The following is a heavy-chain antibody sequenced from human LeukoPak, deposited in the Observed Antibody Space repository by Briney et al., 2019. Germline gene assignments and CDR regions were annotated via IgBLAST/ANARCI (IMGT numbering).Heavy chain of an antibody. D-gene: IGHD6-19*01. J-gene: IGHJ4*02. CDR1: GGTFSSYA. Sequence: GASVKVSCKASGGTFSSYAISWVRQAPGQGLEWMGRIIPILGIANYAQKFQGRVTITADKSTSTAYMELSSLRSEDTAVYYCARDLAAGAFSSGSDYWGQGTLVTVSS. CDR3: ARDLAAGAFSSGSDY. V-gene: IGHV1-69*04. CDR2: IIPILGIA.